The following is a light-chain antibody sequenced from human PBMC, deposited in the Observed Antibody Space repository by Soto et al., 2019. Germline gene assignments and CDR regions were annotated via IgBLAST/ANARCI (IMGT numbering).Light chain of an antibody. CDR2: AAS. CDR3: QQSYSSTIT. J-gene: IGKJ5*01. CDR1: QSISSY. Sequence: DIQMTQSPSSLSASVGDRVTITGRPSQSISSYLNWYRQIPGKAPKLXIYAASSLQSGVLSRFSCSGAGTDCTRTISSLQPEDFATDYCQQSYSSTITFGQGTRLEIK. V-gene: IGKV1-39*01.